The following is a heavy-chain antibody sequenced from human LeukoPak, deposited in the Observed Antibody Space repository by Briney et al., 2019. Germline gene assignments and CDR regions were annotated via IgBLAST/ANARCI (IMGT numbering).Heavy chain of an antibody. V-gene: IGHV3-7*01. Sequence: GGSLRLSCAASRFRFTSHSMSWVRQAPGKRLEWVANVKEDGTEKYYVDSVKGRFTISRDDATNSLYLQMNNLRVEDTAVYFCARLLHFESSTYRPGDFWGQGSLVIVSS. D-gene: IGHD2-21*01. CDR3: ARLLHFESSTYRPGDF. J-gene: IGHJ4*02. CDR2: VKEDGTEK. CDR1: RFRFTSHS.